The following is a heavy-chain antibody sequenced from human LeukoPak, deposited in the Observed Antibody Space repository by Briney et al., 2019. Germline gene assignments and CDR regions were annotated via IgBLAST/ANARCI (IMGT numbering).Heavy chain of an antibody. Sequence: APVKVSCKASGYTFSSYGISWVRQAPGQGLEWMGWISGSNGNTDYAQKLQGRVTMTTDTSTSTAYMEMRSLRSDDTAMYYCARVGTSGWYGHYWGQGTLVTVSS. J-gene: IGHJ4*02. D-gene: IGHD6-19*01. CDR2: ISGSNGNT. CDR1: GYTFSSYG. CDR3: ARVGTSGWYGHY. V-gene: IGHV1-18*01.